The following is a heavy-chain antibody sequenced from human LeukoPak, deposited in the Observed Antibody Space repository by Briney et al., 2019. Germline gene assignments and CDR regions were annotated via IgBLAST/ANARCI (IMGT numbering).Heavy chain of an antibody. CDR3: AKGQFYYYYYMDV. Sequence: GGSLRLSCAASGFTLDDYAMHWVRQAPGKGLEWVSLISRDGGSTYYADSVKGRFTISRDNSKNSLYLQMNSLRAEDTALYYCAKGQFYYYYYMDVWGKGTTVTVSS. CDR2: ISRDGGST. D-gene: IGHD5-24*01. CDR1: GFTLDDYA. V-gene: IGHV3-43D*03. J-gene: IGHJ6*03.